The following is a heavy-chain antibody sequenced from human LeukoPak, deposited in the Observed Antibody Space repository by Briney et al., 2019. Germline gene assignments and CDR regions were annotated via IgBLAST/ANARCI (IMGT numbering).Heavy chain of an antibody. CDR3: ARGAYYYDSSGLAPFDY. CDR2: IIPIFGTA. CDR1: GGTFSSYA. J-gene: IGHJ4*02. V-gene: IGHV1-69*05. Sequence: SVKVSCKASGGTFSSYAISWVRQAPGQGLEWMGGIIPIFGTASYAQKFRGRVTITTDESTSTAYMELSSLRSEDTAVYYCARGAYYYDSSGLAPFDYWGQGTLVTVSS. D-gene: IGHD3-22*01.